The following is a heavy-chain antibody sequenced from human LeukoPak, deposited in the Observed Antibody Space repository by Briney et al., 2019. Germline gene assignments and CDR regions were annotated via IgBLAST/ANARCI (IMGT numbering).Heavy chain of an antibody. J-gene: IGHJ5*02. Sequence: SETLSLTCTVSGGSISSGSYYWSWIRQPAGKGLEWIGRIYTSGSTNYNPSLKSRVTISVDTSKNQFSLKLSSVTAADTAVYYCARDLGILWFDPWGQGTLVTVSS. CDR2: IYTSGST. CDR1: GGSISSGSYY. V-gene: IGHV4-61*02. CDR3: ARDLGILWFDP. D-gene: IGHD1-1*01.